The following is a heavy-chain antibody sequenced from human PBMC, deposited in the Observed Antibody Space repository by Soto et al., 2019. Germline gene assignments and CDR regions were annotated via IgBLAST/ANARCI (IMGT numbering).Heavy chain of an antibody. CDR2: ISHDGSNK. CDR1: GFTFSTYG. Sequence: GGPLRLSCAASGFTFSTYGMHWVRQAPGKGLEWVALISHDGSNKYYVDSVKGRFTISRDNSKNTLYLQMNSLRAEDTAVYYCARIGLYDSDDYYYPDYWGQGTLVTVSS. V-gene: IGHV3-30*03. J-gene: IGHJ4*02. D-gene: IGHD3-22*01. CDR3: ARIGLYDSDDYYYPDY.